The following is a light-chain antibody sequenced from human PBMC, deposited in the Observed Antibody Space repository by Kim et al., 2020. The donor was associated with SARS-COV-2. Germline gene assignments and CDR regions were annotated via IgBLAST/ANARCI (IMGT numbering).Light chain of an antibody. CDR2: SND. CDR3: APWDGSLNGRL. CDR1: SSNIGSNT. Sequence: ELTQPPSASGTPGQRVTLSCSGSSSNIGSNTVNWFQRVPGTAPKLLIYSNDHRPSGVPDRFSGSKSGTSPSLAISGLQSEDESDYYCAPWDGSLNGRLFGGGTQLTVL. J-gene: IGLJ3*02. V-gene: IGLV1-44*01.